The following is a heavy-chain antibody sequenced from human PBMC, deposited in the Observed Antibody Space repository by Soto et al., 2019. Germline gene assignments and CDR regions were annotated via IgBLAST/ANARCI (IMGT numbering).Heavy chain of an antibody. V-gene: IGHV3-13*01. CDR1: GFTFSNYD. Sequence: FLRVSCAASGFTFSNYDRRWVRQDTGKGLEWVSTIDTAGNTYYPGSVKGRFTISRDNAKNSLYLQMNSLRAEDTAVYYCARDLFRPAYRSSWYSREGWFDPWRQGTLVTVSS. CDR3: ARDLFRPAYRSSWYSREGWFDP. CDR2: IDTAGNT. J-gene: IGHJ5*02. D-gene: IGHD6-13*01.